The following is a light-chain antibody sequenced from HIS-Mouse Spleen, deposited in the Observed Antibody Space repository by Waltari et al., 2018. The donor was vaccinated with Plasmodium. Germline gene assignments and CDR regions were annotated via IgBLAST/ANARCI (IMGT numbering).Light chain of an antibody. CDR2: GAS. Sequence: EIVMTQSPATLSVSPGERATLSCRASQSVSSNLAWYQQKPGQAPRLRIYGASTRATGIPARFSGSGSGTEFTLTISSLQSEEFAVYYCQQYNNWSFTFGPGTKVDIK. J-gene: IGKJ3*01. V-gene: IGKV3-15*01. CDR3: QQYNNWSFT. CDR1: QSVSSN.